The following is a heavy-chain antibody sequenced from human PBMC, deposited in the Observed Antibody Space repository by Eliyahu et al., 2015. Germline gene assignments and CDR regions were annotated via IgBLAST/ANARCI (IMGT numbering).Heavy chain of an antibody. CDR2: IYYSGST. Sequence: GLEWIGSIYYSGSTYYNPSLKSRVTISVDTSKNQFSLKLSSVTAADTAVYYCARVDSGYDEGFRYYYYGMDVWGQGTTVTVSS. J-gene: IGHJ6*02. D-gene: IGHD5-12*01. V-gene: IGHV4-39*07. CDR3: ARVDSGYDEGFRYYYYGMDV.